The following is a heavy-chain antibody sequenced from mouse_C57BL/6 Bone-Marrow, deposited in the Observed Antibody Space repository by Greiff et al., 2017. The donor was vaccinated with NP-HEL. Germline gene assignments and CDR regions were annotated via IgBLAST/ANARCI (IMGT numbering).Heavy chain of an antibody. CDR3: ARGGYDGYPFAY. V-gene: IGHV1-64*01. CDR1: GYTFTSYW. CDR2: IHPNSGST. Sequence: VQLQQLGAELVKPGASVKLSCKASGYTFTSYWMHWVKQRPGQGLEWIGMIHPNSGSTNYNEKFKSKATLTVDKSSSTAYMQLSSLTSEDSAVYYCARGGYDGYPFAYWGQGTLVTVSA. J-gene: IGHJ3*01. D-gene: IGHD2-3*01.